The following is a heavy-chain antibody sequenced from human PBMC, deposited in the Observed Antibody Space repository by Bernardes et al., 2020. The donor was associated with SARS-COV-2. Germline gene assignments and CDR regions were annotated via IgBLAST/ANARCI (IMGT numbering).Heavy chain of an antibody. CDR2: IYYSGST. D-gene: IGHD1-20*01. J-gene: IGHJ4*02. CDR3: AKGGPYKWTHNLA. V-gene: IGHV4-39*01. CDR1: GGSISSSSYY. Sequence: SETLSLTCTVSGGSISSSSYYWGWIRQPPGKGLEWIGNIYYSGSTYYKPSLKSRVTISVDTSKNQFSLRLNSVTAADTAVYFCAKGGPYKWTHNLAWGQGTLVTVSS.